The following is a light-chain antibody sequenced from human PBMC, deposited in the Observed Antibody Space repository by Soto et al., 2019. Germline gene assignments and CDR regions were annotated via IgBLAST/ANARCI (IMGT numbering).Light chain of an antibody. CDR1: SSNIGSNT. J-gene: IGLJ1*01. CDR3: AAWDDSLKRV. Sequence: QSVLPQPPSASGTPGQRVTISCSGSSSNIGSNTVNWYQQLPGTAPKLLIYSNNQRPSGVPDRSSGSKSGTSASLAISGLQSEDEADYYCAAWDDSLKRVFGTGTKVTVL. V-gene: IGLV1-44*01. CDR2: SNN.